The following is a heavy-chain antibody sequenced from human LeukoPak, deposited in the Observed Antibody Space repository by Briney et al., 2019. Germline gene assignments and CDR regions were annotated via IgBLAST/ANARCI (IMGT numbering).Heavy chain of an antibody. J-gene: IGHJ3*02. CDR2: INPNSGGT. Sequence: ASVKVSCKTSGYTFSDYSIHWVRQAPGQGLEWMGWINPNSGGTNYAQKFQGRVSMTRDTSISTAYMELSRLRSDDTAMYSCARDKGDSSGYYFAFDIWGQGTMVTVSS. V-gene: IGHV1-2*02. CDR3: ARDKGDSSGYYFAFDI. D-gene: IGHD3-22*01. CDR1: GYTFSDYS.